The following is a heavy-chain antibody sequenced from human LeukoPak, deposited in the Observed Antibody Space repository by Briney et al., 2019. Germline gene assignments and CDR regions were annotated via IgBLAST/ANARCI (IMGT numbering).Heavy chain of an antibody. CDR1: GFTFSSYA. CDR2: ISYDGSNK. CDR3: ARDPVGDPIPYHFDY. D-gene: IGHD4-17*01. V-gene: IGHV3-30*04. Sequence: PGGSLRLSCAASGFTFSSYAMHWVRQAPGKGLEWVAVISYDGSNKYYADSVKGRFTISRDNSKNTLYLQMNSLRAEDTAVYYCARDPVGDPIPYHFDYWGQGTLVTVSS. J-gene: IGHJ4*02.